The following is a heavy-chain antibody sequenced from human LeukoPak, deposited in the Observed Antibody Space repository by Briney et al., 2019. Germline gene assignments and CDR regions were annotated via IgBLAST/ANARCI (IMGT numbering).Heavy chain of an antibody. CDR1: GYSISSGYY. Sequence: SETLSLTCTVSGYSISSGYYWGWIRQPPGKGLEWIGSIYHSGRTYYNPSLKSRVTISVDTSKNQFSLKLNSVTAADTAVYYCAREGDGSSVGWFDPWGEGDLVTVSS. CDR3: AREGDGSSVGWFDP. J-gene: IGHJ5*02. D-gene: IGHD6-13*01. V-gene: IGHV4-38-2*02. CDR2: IYHSGRT.